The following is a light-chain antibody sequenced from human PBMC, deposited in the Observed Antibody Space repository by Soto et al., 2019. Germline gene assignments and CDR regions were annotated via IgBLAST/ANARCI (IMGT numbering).Light chain of an antibody. J-gene: IGKJ1*01. CDR3: QQYNNWPPWT. CDR1: QSVSSN. Sequence: EIVMTQSPATLSVSPGERATLSCRASQSVSSNLAWYQQKPGQAPRLTIYGASTRATGIPARFSGSGSGTEFSLTIGRLQSEEFAFYYCQQYNNWPPWTFGQGTKVEIK. V-gene: IGKV3-15*01. CDR2: GAS.